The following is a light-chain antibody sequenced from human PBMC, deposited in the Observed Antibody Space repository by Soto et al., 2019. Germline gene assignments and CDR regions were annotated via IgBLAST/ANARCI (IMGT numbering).Light chain of an antibody. Sequence: EIVLTQSPGTLSLSPGERATLSCRTSQSVSNNYLAWYQQKPGQAPRLLIYGASSRATGIPDRFSGSGPGTDFTLSISRLEPEDFAVYYCQQYSNLWTFGQGAKV. CDR2: GAS. J-gene: IGKJ1*01. V-gene: IGKV3-20*01. CDR1: QSVSNNY. CDR3: QQYSNLWT.